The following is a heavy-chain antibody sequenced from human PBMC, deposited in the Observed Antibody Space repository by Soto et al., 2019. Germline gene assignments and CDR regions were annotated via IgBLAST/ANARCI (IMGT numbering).Heavy chain of an antibody. D-gene: IGHD5-18*01. CDR1: GFTFSSYE. CDR2: ISSSGSTI. Sequence: EVQLVESGGGLVQPGGSLRLSCAASGFTFSSYEMNWVRQAPGKGLEWVSYISSSGSTIYYADSVKGRFTISRDTAKNSLYLQMNSLSAEVTAVYYCARYGGQLWLQGYDYWGQGTLVTVSS. CDR3: ARYGGQLWLQGYDY. J-gene: IGHJ4*02. V-gene: IGHV3-48*03.